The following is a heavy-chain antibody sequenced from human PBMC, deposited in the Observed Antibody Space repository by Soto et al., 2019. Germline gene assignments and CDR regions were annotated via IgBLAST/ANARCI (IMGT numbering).Heavy chain of an antibody. CDR1: GFTLSNYE. CDR2: ISSSGGST. CDR3: ARGYSGGWSRGVYFDL. J-gene: IGHJ4*02. Sequence: EVQLVKPGGGLVQPGGSLRRSCAASGFTLSNYEMNWVRQAPGKGLEWLSHISSSGGSTYYADSVKGRFTISRDNANKSLYLQMSSLRAEDTAVYYWARGYSGGWSRGVYFDLWGEVSLVTVSS. V-gene: IGHV3-48*03. D-gene: IGHD6-19*01.